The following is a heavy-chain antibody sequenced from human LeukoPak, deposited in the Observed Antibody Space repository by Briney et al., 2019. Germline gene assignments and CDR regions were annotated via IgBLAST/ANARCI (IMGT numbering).Heavy chain of an antibody. CDR3: ARVNYYGSGSYFNYGMDV. CDR2: ISAYNGNT. V-gene: IGHV1-18*01. J-gene: IGHJ6*02. D-gene: IGHD3-10*01. CDR1: GYTFTSYG. Sequence: EASVKVSCKASGYTFTSYGISWVRQAPGQGLEWMGWISAYNGNTNYAQKLQGRVTMTTDTSTSTAYMELRSLRSDDTAVYYCARVNYYGSGSYFNYGMDVWGQGTTVTVSS.